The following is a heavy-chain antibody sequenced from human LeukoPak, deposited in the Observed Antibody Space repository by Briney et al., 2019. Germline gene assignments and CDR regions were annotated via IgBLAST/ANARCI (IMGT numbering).Heavy chain of an antibody. Sequence: SVKVSCKASGGTFSSYAISWVRQAPGQGLEWMGGIIPIFGTANYAQKFQGRVTITTDESTSTAYMGLSSLRSEDTAVYYCARDPTYYYDSSGYYQPTYFDYWGQGTLVTVSS. V-gene: IGHV1-69*05. J-gene: IGHJ4*02. CDR3: ARDPTYYYDSSGYYQPTYFDY. D-gene: IGHD3-22*01. CDR2: IIPIFGTA. CDR1: GGTFSSYA.